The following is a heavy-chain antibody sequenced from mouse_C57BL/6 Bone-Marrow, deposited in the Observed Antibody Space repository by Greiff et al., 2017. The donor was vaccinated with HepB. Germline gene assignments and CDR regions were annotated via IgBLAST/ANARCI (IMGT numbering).Heavy chain of an antibody. J-gene: IGHJ1*03. CDR2: IDPETGGT. Sequence: VQLQQSGAELVRPGASVTLSCTASGYTFTDYEMHWVKQTPVHGLEWIGAIDPETGGTAYNQKFKGKAILTSDNSSSTAYMELRSLKSEDSAFYYCTREGDGYYWYFDVWGTGTTVTVSS. CDR1: GYTFTDYE. D-gene: IGHD2-3*01. CDR3: TREGDGYYWYFDV. V-gene: IGHV1-15*01.